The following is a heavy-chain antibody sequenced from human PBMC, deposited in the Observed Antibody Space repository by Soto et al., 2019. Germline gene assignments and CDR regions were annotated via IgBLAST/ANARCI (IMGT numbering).Heavy chain of an antibody. CDR1: GGSISSYY. Sequence: SETLSLTCTVSGGSISSYYWSCIRQPPGKGLEWIGYIYYSGSTNYNPSLKSRVTISVDTSKNQFSLKLSSVTAADTAVYYCARVSYGSASLYYYYYGMDVWGQGTTVTVSS. V-gene: IGHV4-59*01. CDR3: ARVSYGSASLYYYYYGMDV. D-gene: IGHD3-10*01. CDR2: IYYSGST. J-gene: IGHJ6*02.